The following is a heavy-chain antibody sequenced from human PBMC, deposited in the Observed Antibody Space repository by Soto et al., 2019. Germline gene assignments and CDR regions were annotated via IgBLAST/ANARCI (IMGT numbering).Heavy chain of an antibody. D-gene: IGHD3-3*01. CDR3: AEDQSSIFRSGSGMDV. V-gene: IGHV3-30*18. Sequence: PGGSLRLSCAASGFTFRNFVMHRVRQAPGKGLEWVAVISYAGNNIYYADSVKGRFTISRDNSGNTLYLEMSSLRGEDTAVYYCAEDQSSIFRSGSGMDVWGQGTTVTVSS. J-gene: IGHJ6*02. CDR1: GFTFRNFV. CDR2: ISYAGNNI.